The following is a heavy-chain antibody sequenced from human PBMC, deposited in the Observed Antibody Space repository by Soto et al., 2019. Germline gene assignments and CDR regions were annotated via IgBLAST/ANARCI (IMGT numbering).Heavy chain of an antibody. D-gene: IGHD3-22*01. Sequence: QAPLVQSGAEVKKPGSSVKVSCKASGDTFSSFAVSWLRQAPGQGLEWVGGIIPIFGTAHYAQKLQGRVTISADESTTTAYMELSSLRSEDTVVYYCASGYYYDSRGPYDLDYWGQGTLVTVSS. CDR2: IIPIFGTA. V-gene: IGHV1-69*01. CDR1: GDTFSSFA. J-gene: IGHJ4*02. CDR3: ASGYYYDSRGPYDLDY.